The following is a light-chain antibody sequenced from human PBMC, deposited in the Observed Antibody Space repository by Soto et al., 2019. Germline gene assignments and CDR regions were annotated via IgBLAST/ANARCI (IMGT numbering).Light chain of an antibody. V-gene: IGKV3-15*01. CDR3: QQYNNWPYT. J-gene: IGKJ2*01. Sequence: ERVMTQSPATLSVSPGGSATLSCRASQHVSSNFAWYRQKPGQAPRLLINRASTRATGIPARFSGSGSGTEFTLTISSLQSEDFAVYYCQQYNNWPYTFGQGTKLEIK. CDR1: QHVSSN. CDR2: RAS.